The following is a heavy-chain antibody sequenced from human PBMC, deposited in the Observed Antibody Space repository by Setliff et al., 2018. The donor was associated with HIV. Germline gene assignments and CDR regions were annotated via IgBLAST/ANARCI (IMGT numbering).Heavy chain of an antibody. D-gene: IGHD2-15*01. J-gene: IGHJ4*02. CDR1: GFTFSDHY. CDR2: TTNKADSYNT. CDR3: VRGLGSEFDY. Sequence: GGSLRLSCAASGFTFSDHYMDWVRQAPGKGLEWVGRTTNKADSYNTNYAASVKGRFTVARDDSKKSLYLQMNSLKIEDTAVYYCVRGLGSEFDYWGRGTLVTVSS. V-gene: IGHV3-72*01.